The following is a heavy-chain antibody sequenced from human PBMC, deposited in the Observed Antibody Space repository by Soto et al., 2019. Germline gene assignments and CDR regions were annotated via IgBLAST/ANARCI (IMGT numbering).Heavy chain of an antibody. CDR3: SMPWFRYYYDSSGYYWDTFYT. CDR1: GFTFSSYW. V-gene: IGHV3-74*01. Sequence: GESLRLSCAAPGFTFSSYWMHWVRQAQGKGLVWVSRINSDGSSTSYADSVKGRFTISRDNAKNTLYLEMNSLRAEDTVVYYCSMPWFRYYYDSSGYYWDTFYTWCQGTMVTVSS. CDR2: INSDGSST. D-gene: IGHD3-22*01. J-gene: IGHJ3*02.